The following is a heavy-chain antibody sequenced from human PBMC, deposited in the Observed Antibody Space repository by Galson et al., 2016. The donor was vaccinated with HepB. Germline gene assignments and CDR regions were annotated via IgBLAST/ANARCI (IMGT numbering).Heavy chain of an antibody. Sequence: QSGAEVKQPGESLKISCKGSGYSFTSHWIGWVRQMPGKGLEWMGIIHPGDSDTRYSPSFQGQVTISADKSISTAYLQWSSLKASDTAIYFCARQDYGDYFRETHWYFDHWGRGTLVTVSS. CDR1: GYSFTSHW. D-gene: IGHD4-17*01. CDR2: IHPGDSDT. CDR3: ARQDYGDYFRETHWYFDH. V-gene: IGHV5-51*01. J-gene: IGHJ2*01.